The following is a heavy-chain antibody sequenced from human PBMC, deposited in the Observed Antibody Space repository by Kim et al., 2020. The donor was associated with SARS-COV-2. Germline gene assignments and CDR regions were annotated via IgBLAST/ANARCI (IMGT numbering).Heavy chain of an antibody. J-gene: IGHJ6*02. Sequence: QGFTGRFVLSWDTSVSTAYLQISSLKAEDTAVYYCARVIRGGNYYGMDVWGQGTTVTVSS. CDR3: ARVIRGGNYYGMDV. V-gene: IGHV7-4-1*02. D-gene: IGHD1-26*01.